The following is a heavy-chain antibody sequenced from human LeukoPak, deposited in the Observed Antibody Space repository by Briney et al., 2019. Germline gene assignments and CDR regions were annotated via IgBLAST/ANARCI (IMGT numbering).Heavy chain of an antibody. V-gene: IGHV1-46*02. CDR2: INPSGGST. D-gene: IGHD4-11*01. CDR1: GYTFNSYY. J-gene: IGHJ4*02. Sequence: ASVKVSCKASGYTFNSYYMHWVRQAPEQGLEWMGIINPSGGSTSYAQKFQGRVTMTRDTSTSTVYMELSSLRSEDTAVYYCARMTHDYSNNVYFDYWGQGTLVTVSS. CDR3: ARMTHDYSNNVYFDY.